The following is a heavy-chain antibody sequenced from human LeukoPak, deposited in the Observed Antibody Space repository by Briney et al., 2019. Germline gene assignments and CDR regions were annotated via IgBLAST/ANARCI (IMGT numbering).Heavy chain of an antibody. Sequence: ASVKVSCKVSGYTFTDYYMHWVRQAPGQGLEWMGWINPNSGGTNYAQKFQGRVTMTRDTSISTAYMELSRLRSDDTAVYYCAREPCSSTSCGNENDDDYWGQGTLVTVSS. CDR3: AREPCSSTSCGNENDDDY. J-gene: IGHJ4*02. V-gene: IGHV1-2*02. CDR2: INPNSGGT. CDR1: GYTFTDYY. D-gene: IGHD2-2*01.